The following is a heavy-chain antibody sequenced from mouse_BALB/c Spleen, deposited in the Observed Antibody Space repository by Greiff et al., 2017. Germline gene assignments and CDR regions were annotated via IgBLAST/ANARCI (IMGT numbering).Heavy chain of an antibody. CDR1: GFNIKDTY. CDR2: IDPANGNT. V-gene: IGHV14-3*02. CDR3: ARNYFDY. J-gene: IGHJ3*01. Sequence: VQLQQSGAELVKPGDSVKLSCTASGFNIKDTYMHWVKQRPEQGLEWLGRIDPANGNTKYDPTFQGKATITADTSSYTAYLQLSSLTYEDTAVYYCARNYFDYWGQGTLVTVSA. D-gene: IGHD2-4*01.